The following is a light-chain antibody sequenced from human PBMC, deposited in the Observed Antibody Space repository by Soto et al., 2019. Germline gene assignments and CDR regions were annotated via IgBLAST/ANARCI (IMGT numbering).Light chain of an antibody. CDR2: EGI. V-gene: IGLV2-23*01. Sequence: QSVLTQPASVSGSPGQSITISCTGTSSTVGGFNVVSWYQQHPGKAPKVIIYEGIKRPSGVSNRFSGSNSGSTASLTISGLQDDEEADYYCCSYVGATTYVFGTGTKVTV. CDR1: SSTVGGFNV. J-gene: IGLJ1*01. CDR3: CSYVGATTYV.